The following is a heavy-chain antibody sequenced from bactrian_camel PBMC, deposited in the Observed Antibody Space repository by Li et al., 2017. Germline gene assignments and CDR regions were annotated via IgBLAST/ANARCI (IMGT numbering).Heavy chain of an antibody. J-gene: IGHJ4*01. CDR1: GYTSSMNY. Sequence: HVQLVESGGGSVQAGGSLRLSCEASGYTSSMNYMGWFRQVPGKEREGVAHIYKSTGATYYADSVKGRFTISRDTAKNTVYLQMNSLKPEDTAIYYCAARLLVSTNRGLSPAEVDYWGQGTQVTVS. CDR3: AARLLVSTNRGLSPAEVDY. V-gene: IGHV3-3*01. D-gene: IGHD3*01. CDR2: IYKSTGAT.